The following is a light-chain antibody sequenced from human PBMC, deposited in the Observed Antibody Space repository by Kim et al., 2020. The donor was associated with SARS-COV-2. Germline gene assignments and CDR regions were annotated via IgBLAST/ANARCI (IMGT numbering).Light chain of an antibody. J-gene: IGKJ2*01. CDR2: AAS. Sequence: SASVGDRVTITCRASQRISSYLNWYQQKPGKAPNLLIYAASSLQSGVPSRFSGSGSGTDFTLTINSLQPEDFATYYCQQSYNTPYTFGQGNKLEI. CDR3: QQSYNTPYT. V-gene: IGKV1-39*01. CDR1: QRISSY.